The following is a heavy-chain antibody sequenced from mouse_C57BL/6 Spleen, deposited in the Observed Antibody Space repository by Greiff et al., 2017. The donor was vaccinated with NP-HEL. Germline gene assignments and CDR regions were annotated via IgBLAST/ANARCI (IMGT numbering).Heavy chain of an antibody. D-gene: IGHD1-1*01. CDR1: GYAFSSSW. CDR3: ARAHYYGRNYVGYYFDY. V-gene: IGHV1-82*01. Sequence: VQLQQSGPELVKPGASVKISCKASGYAFSSSWMNWVKQRPGKGLEWIGRIYPGDGDTNYNGKFKGKATLTADTSSSTAYMQLSSLTSEDYAVYFCARAHYYGRNYVGYYFDYWGQGTTLTVSS. J-gene: IGHJ2*01. CDR2: IYPGDGDT.